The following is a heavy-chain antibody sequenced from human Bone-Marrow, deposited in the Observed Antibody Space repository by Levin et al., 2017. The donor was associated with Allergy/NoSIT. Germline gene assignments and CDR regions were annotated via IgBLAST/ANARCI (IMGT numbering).Heavy chain of an antibody. CDR3: AREDGYVFDY. Sequence: SETLSLTCSLSGGSISTGGFHWTWVRQRPGKGLEWIGYIYYSGNTYYNPSLQSRLSISIDTSKNQFSLRLTSVTAADTAVYYCAREDGYVFDYWGQGTLVTVSS. J-gene: IGHJ4*02. D-gene: IGHD5-24*01. CDR1: GGSISTGGFH. CDR2: IYYSGNT. V-gene: IGHV4-31*03.